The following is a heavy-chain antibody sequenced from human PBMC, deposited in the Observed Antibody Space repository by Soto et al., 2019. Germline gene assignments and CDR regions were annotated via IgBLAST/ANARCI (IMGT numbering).Heavy chain of an antibody. J-gene: IGHJ6*02. D-gene: IGHD4-17*01. CDR2: IRSKAYGGTT. V-gene: IGHV3-49*04. Sequence: GGSLRLSCTASGFTFGDYAMSWVRQAPGKGLEWVGFIRSKAYGGTTEYAASVKGRFTISRDDSKSIAYLQMNSLKTEDTAVYYCTRDTTVVYYYYGMDVWGQGTTVTVSS. CDR3: TRDTTVVYYYYGMDV. CDR1: GFTFGDYA.